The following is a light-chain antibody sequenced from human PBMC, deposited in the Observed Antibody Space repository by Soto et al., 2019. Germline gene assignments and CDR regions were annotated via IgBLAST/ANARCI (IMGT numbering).Light chain of an antibody. CDR3: KQYNSYWT. J-gene: IGKJ1*01. CDR2: KAS. Sequence: DIQMTQSPSTLSASVGYRVTITCRASQSISSWLAWYQQKPGKAPKLLIYKASSLESGVPSRFSGSGSGTEFTLTISSLQPDDFATYYCKQYNSYWTCGQGNKGDIK. V-gene: IGKV1-5*03. CDR1: QSISSW.